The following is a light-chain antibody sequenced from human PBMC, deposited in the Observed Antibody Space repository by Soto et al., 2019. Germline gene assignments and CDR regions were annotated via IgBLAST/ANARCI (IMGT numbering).Light chain of an antibody. CDR3: QSYDSRVRVV. V-gene: IGLV1-40*01. Sequence: QSVLTRPPSVSGAPGQRVTISCTGSSSNIGAGYNVHWYQQLPGTAPKLLIYGNSNRPSRVPDRFSGSKSGTSASLAITGLQAEDDADYYCQSYDSRVRVVFGEGTTLTVL. J-gene: IGLJ2*01. CDR2: GNS. CDR1: SSNIGAGYN.